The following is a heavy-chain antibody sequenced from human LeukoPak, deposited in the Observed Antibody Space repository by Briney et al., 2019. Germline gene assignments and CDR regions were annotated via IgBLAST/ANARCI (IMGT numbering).Heavy chain of an antibody. CDR1: GGSISSYY. V-gene: IGHV4-59*08. J-gene: IGHJ4*02. D-gene: IGHD3-3*01. CDR2: IYYSGST. Sequence: NPSETLSLTCTVPGGSISSYYWSWIRQPPGKGLEWIGYIYYSGSTNYNPSLKSRVTISVDTSKNQFSLKLSSVTAADTAVYYCARHGDAIFPRAYFDYWGQGTLVTVSS. CDR3: ARHGDAIFPRAYFDY.